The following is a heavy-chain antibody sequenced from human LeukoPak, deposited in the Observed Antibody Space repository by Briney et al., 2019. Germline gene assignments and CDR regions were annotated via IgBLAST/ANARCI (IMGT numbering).Heavy chain of an antibody. V-gene: IGHV4-59*08. CDR3: ARNMMAAAGTGLVDY. Sequence: SETLSLTCTVSGGSISSYYWSWIRQPPGKGLEWIGYIYYSGSTNYNPSLKSRVTISVDTSKNQFSLKLSSVTAADTAVYYCARNMMAAAGTGLVDYWGQGTLVTVSS. CDR1: GGSISSYY. CDR2: IYYSGST. J-gene: IGHJ4*02. D-gene: IGHD6-13*01.